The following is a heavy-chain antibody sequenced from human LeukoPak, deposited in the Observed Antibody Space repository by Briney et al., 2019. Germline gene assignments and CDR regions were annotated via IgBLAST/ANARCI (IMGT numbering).Heavy chain of an antibody. CDR2: INPNSGGT. Sequence: ASVKVSCKASGYTFTGYYMHWVRQAPGQGLEWMGRINPNSGGTNYAQKFQGRVTMTRDTSISTAYMELSRLRSDDTAVYYCAREKMGYCSSTSCHDLDYWGQGTLVTASS. CDR3: AREKMGYCSSTSCHDLDY. D-gene: IGHD2-2*01. J-gene: IGHJ4*02. CDR1: GYTFTGYY. V-gene: IGHV1-2*06.